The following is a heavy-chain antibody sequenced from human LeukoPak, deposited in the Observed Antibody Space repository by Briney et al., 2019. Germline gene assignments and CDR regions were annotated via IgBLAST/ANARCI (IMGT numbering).Heavy chain of an antibody. D-gene: IGHD3-10*01. CDR2: IRYDGSNK. CDR1: GFTFSSYG. CDR3: AKESYYYGSGSYLSNWFDP. Sequence: PGGSLRLSCAASGFTFSSYGMHWVRQAPGKGLEWVAFIRYDGSNKYYADSVKGRFTISRDNSKNTLYLQMNSLRAEDTAVYYCAKESYYYGSGSYLSNWFDPWGQGTLVTVSS. V-gene: IGHV3-30*02. J-gene: IGHJ5*02.